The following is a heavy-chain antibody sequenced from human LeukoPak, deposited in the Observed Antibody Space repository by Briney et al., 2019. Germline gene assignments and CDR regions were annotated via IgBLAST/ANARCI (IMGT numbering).Heavy chain of an antibody. CDR1: GFTFSNFA. CDR2: ISGSGSGGST. Sequence: GGSLRLSCAASGFTFSNFAMSWVRQAPGKGLEWVSSISGSGSGGSTNYADSVQGRFTISRDNSKNTLYLQMNGLRAEDTAVYYCAKTEGTDYWGQGTLVTVSS. V-gene: IGHV3-23*01. D-gene: IGHD1-1*01. J-gene: IGHJ4*02. CDR3: AKTEGTDY.